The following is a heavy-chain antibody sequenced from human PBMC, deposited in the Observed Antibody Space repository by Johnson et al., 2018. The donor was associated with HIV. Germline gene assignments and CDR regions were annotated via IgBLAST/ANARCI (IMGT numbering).Heavy chain of an antibody. CDR2: INGDGSRT. Sequence: VQLVESGGGLVQPGGSLRLSCGASGFTFNDHWMQWVRQAPGKGLVWVSRINGDGSRTSYADSVKGRFTIARDNAKNTLFLEMKSLRAEDMAVYYCVRTSCTGARCLGYDPFDVWGQGTMVTVSS. V-gene: IGHV3-74*01. D-gene: IGHD3-16*01. J-gene: IGHJ3*01. CDR1: GFTFNDHW. CDR3: VRTSCTGARCLGYDPFDV.